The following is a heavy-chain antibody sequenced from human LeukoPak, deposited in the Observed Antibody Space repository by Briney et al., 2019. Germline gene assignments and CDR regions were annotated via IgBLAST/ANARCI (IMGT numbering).Heavy chain of an antibody. CDR3: AKDQTFYLGSGSYSNWFDP. V-gene: IGHV3-23*01. Sequence: PGGSLRLSCAASGFTFSTYAMSWVRQAPGKGLEWVSTISGSGASTYYADSVKGRFTISRDNSKSTLYLQMNSLRAEDTAVYYCAKDQTFYLGSGSYSNWFDPWGQGTPVTVSS. J-gene: IGHJ5*02. D-gene: IGHD3-10*01. CDR2: ISGSGAST. CDR1: GFTFSTYA.